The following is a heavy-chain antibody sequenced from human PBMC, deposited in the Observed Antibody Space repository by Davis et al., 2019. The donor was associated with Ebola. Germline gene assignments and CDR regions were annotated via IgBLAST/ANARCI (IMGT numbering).Heavy chain of an antibody. Sequence: PAGSLRLSCNVSGGSISRYYLTWIRQAPGKGLEYIGYIFYSGSTNYNPSLKSRVTISLDTSKNQFSLTLTSVTAAETAVYYCAREGNLLETPLAFDIWGQGTMVTVSS. CDR3: AREGNLLETPLAFDI. V-gene: IGHV4-59*01. CDR1: GGSISRYY. CDR2: IFYSGST. J-gene: IGHJ3*02. D-gene: IGHD1-1*01.